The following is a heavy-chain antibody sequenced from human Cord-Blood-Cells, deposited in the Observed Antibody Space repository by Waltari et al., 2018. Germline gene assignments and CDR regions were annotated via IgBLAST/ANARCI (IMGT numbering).Heavy chain of an antibody. J-gene: IGHJ4*02. CDR2: IYHSGSA. CDR3: ARAIYYDSSGYYYYFDY. V-gene: IGHV4-4*02. CDR1: GGSISSSNW. Sequence: QVQLQESGPGLVKPSGTLSLTCAVSGGSISSSNWWSWVRQPPGKGLEWIGEIYHSGSATYNPSLKSRVTISVDKSKNQFSLKLSSVTAADTAVYYCARAIYYDSSGYYYYFDYWGQGTLVTVSS. D-gene: IGHD3-22*01.